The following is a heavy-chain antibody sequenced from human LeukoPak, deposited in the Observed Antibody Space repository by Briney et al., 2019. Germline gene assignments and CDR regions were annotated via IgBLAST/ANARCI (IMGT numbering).Heavy chain of an antibody. CDR1: GFTFSDYY. CDR2: ISSSGSTI. J-gene: IGHJ4*02. D-gene: IGHD6-19*01. CDR3: ATARGSGWYGCYFDY. Sequence: GGSLRLSCAASGFTFSDYYMSWIRQAPGKGLEWVSYISSSGSTIYYADSVKGRFTISRDNAKNSLYLQMNSLRAEDTAVYYCATARGSGWYGCYFDYWGQGTLVTVSS. V-gene: IGHV3-11*01.